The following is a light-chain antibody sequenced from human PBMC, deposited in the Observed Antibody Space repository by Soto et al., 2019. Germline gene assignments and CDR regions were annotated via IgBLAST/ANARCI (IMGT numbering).Light chain of an antibody. Sequence: DIQMTQSPSTLSASLGDRVTITCRASQSISTWLAWYQQKPGKAPKLLIYKASSLESGVPSRFSGRGSGTEFTLTISSLQPDDFGTYYCQQYNSYWTFGQGTKVEIK. V-gene: IGKV1-5*03. CDR2: KAS. J-gene: IGKJ1*01. CDR3: QQYNSYWT. CDR1: QSISTW.